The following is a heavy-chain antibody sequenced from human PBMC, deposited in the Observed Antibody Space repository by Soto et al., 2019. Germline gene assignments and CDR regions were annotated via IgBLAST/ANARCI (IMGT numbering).Heavy chain of an antibody. D-gene: IGHD3-10*01. V-gene: IGHV4-30-4*01. J-gene: IGHJ5*02. CDR2: IYYSGNT. CDR1: GGSISSGDYY. CDR3: ARVLGSGDYFKPYNWFDP. Sequence: QVQLQESGPGLVKPSQTLSLTCTVSGGSISSGDYYWSWIRQPPGKGLEWIGYIYYSGNTYYNPSLKSRLTISVDTSKNQFSLKLSSVTAADTAVYYCARVLGSGDYFKPYNWFDPWGQGTLVTVSS.